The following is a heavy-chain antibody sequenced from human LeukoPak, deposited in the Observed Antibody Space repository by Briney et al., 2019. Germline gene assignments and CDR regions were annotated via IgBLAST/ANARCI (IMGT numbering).Heavy chain of an antibody. V-gene: IGHV4-59*08. CDR2: IYYTGST. Sequence: PSETLSLTCTVSGDSVSTYFWSGIRQPPGKGLEWIGYIYYTGSTNSNPSLERRVTISVDTSKNQFSLKLTSVTAADTAVYYCERHSRSSIGEWFDPWGQGTLVTVSS. CDR3: ERHSRSSIGEWFDP. J-gene: IGHJ5*02. CDR1: GDSVSTYF. D-gene: IGHD3-10*01.